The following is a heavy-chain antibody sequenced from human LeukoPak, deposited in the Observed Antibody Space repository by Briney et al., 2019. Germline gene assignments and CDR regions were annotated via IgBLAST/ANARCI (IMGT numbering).Heavy chain of an antibody. D-gene: IGHD3-10*01. CDR2: IYYSGST. Sequence: SETLSLTCTVSGGVISSSRYYWGWIRQPPGKGLEWIASIYYSGSTYYNPSLNCLITMSVDTSKNQLSLKLSPVTAAGTAVYYCACHRYSLWSFDNWCQGTLATVSA. J-gene: IGHJ4*02. V-gene: IGHV4-39*01. CDR1: GGVISSSRYY. CDR3: ACHRYSLWSFDN.